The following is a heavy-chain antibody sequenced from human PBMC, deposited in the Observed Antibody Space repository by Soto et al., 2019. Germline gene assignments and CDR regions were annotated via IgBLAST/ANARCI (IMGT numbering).Heavy chain of an antibody. V-gene: IGHV4-59*01. CDR2: MYNTGST. CDR1: CGNIRGYY. CDR3: ARDLWGYCGTDCYPLDV. Sequence: SETLCLTCTVACGNIRGYYWSWIRQPPGKGLEWIGYMYNTGSTVYNPSFKSRVTISVDTSKNQFSLKLNSVTAADTAVYYCARDLWGYCGTDCYPLDVWGQGTTVTVSS. D-gene: IGHD2-21*02. J-gene: IGHJ6*02.